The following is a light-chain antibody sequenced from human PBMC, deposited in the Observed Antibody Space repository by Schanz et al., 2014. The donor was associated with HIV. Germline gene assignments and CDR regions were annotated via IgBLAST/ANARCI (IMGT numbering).Light chain of an antibody. Sequence: QSVLTQPPSVSGAPGQRVTISCSGSNSNIGTGFDVHWYQFLPGTPPKVLIYANTHRPSGVPDRFSGSKSGTSASLAITGLQAEDEADYYCQSFDSSLSAVVFGGGTKLTVL. V-gene: IGLV1-40*01. J-gene: IGLJ2*01. CDR1: NSNIGTGFD. CDR2: ANT. CDR3: QSFDSSLSAVV.